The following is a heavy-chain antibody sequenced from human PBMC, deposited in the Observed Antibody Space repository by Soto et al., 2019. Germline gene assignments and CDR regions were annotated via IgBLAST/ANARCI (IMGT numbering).Heavy chain of an antibody. CDR2: IRSKAYGGTT. J-gene: IGHJ5*02. CDR1: GFTFGDYA. D-gene: IGHD4-17*01. Sequence: PGGSLRLSCTASGFTFGDYAMSWFRQAPGKGLEWVGFIRSKAYGGTTEYAASVKGRFTISRDDSKSIAYLQMNSLKTEDTAVYYCTRLDYGDYENWFDPWGQGTLVTVSS. CDR3: TRLDYGDYENWFDP. V-gene: IGHV3-49*03.